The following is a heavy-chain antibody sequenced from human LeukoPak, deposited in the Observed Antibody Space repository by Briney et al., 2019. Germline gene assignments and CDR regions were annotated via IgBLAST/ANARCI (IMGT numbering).Heavy chain of an antibody. CDR2: INPNSGGT. Sequence: KVSCXAXXXTFTXXYXHWVRQAPGQGLEWMGWINPNSGGTNYAQKFQGRVTMTRDTSISTAYMELSRLRSDDTAVYYCARETANYYSSGWYMRWGQGTLVTVSS. D-gene: IGHD6-19*01. CDR1: XXTFTXXY. CDR3: ARETANYYSSGWYMR. V-gene: IGHV1-2*02. J-gene: IGHJ4*02.